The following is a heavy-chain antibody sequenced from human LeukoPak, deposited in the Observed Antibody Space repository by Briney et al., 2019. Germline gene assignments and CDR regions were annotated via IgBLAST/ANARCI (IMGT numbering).Heavy chain of an antibody. J-gene: IGHJ5*02. Sequence: ASVKVSCKASGYTFTSYGISWVRQAPGQGLEWMGWISAYNGSTNYAQKLQGRVTMTTDTSTSTAYMELRSLRSDDTAVYYCARGFRSIAAADTYNWFDPWGQGTLVTVSS. D-gene: IGHD6-13*01. CDR1: GYTFTSYG. V-gene: IGHV1-18*01. CDR3: ARGFRSIAAADTYNWFDP. CDR2: ISAYNGST.